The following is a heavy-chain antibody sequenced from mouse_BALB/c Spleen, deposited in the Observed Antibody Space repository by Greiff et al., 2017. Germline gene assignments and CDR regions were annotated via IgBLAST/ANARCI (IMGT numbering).Heavy chain of an antibody. CDR3: ARQGRAMDY. CDR2: ISSGGSYT. Sequence: DVKLVESGGGLVKPGGSLKLSCAASGFTFSSYAMSWVRQTPEKRLEWVATISSGGSYTYYPDSVKGRFTISRDNAKNTLYLQMSSLRSEDTAMYYCARQGRAMDYWGQGTSVTVSS. CDR1: GFTFSSYA. J-gene: IGHJ4*01. V-gene: IGHV5-9-3*01.